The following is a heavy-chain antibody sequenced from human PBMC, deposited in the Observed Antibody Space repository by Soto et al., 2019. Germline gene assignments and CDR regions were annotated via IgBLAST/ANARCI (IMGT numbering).Heavy chain of an antibody. CDR2: LSGSGGTT. J-gene: IGHJ3*02. D-gene: IGHD2-21*01. CDR1: GFTFSSYA. V-gene: IGHV3-23*01. CDR3: ARERLVGAFDI. Sequence: PGGSLRLSCAASGFTFSSYAMSWVRQGPGKGLEWVSALSGSGGTTYYADSVKGRFTISRDNAKNSLYLKMNSLRAEDTAVYYCARERLVGAFDIWGQGTRVSVSS.